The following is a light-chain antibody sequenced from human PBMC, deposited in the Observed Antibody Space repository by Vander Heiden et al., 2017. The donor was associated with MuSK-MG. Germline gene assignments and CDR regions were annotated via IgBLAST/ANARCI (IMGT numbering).Light chain of an antibody. J-gene: IGKJ2*01. CDR2: WAS. V-gene: IGKV4-1*01. CDR1: QSVLYSSNNKNY. Sequence: DIVMTQSQDSLAVSLGERATINCKSSQSVLYSSNNKNYLAWYQQKPGQPPKLLIYWASTRESGVPDRFSGSGSGTDFTLTISSLQAEDVAVYYCQQYDSTPYTFGQGTKVEIK. CDR3: QQYDSTPYT.